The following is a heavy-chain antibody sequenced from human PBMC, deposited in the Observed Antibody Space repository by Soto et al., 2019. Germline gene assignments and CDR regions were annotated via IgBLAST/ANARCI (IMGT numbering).Heavy chain of an antibody. J-gene: IGHJ4*02. CDR3: ARAYDSSMNYFDY. Sequence: QVQLVESGGGVVQPGRSLRLSCAASGFTFSSFAIHWARQAPGKGLEWVSRISYDGSNKYYADSVKGRFTISRDNSKNTLYLQMNSLRAEDTAVYYCARAYDSSMNYFDYWGQGTLVTVSS. V-gene: IGHV3-30-3*01. CDR2: ISYDGSNK. CDR1: GFTFSSFA. D-gene: IGHD3-22*01.